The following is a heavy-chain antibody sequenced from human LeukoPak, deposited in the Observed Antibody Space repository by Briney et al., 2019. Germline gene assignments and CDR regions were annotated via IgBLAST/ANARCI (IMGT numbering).Heavy chain of an antibody. V-gene: IGHV3-11*01. J-gene: IGHJ4*02. CDR3: ARTAAAGGD. D-gene: IGHD6-25*01. CDR2: ISTTGYTT. Sequence: GSLRLSCAASGFIFSDYYMSWIRQAPGKGLEWVSYISTTGYTTYYADSVKGRFTISRDNAKNSLYLQMNSLSAEDTAVYYCARTAAAGGDWGQGSLVTVSS. CDR1: GFIFSDYY.